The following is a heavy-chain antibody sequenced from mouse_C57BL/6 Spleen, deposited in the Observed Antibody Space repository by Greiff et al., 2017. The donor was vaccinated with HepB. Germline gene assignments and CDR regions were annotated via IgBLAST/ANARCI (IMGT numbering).Heavy chain of an antibody. J-gene: IGHJ2*01. CDR1: GYTFTGYW. D-gene: IGHD2-1*01. CDR2: ILPGRGST. CDR3: ARRGYGNSLYYFDY. Sequence: VQLQQSGAELMKPGASVKLSCKATGYTFTGYWIEWVKQRPGHGLEWIGEILPGRGSTNYNEKFKGKATFTADTSSNTAYMQLSSLTTEDSAIYYCARRGYGNSLYYFDYWGQGTTLTVSS. V-gene: IGHV1-9*01.